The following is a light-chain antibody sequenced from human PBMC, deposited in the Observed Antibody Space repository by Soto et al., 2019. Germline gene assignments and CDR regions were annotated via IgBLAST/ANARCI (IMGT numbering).Light chain of an antibody. CDR3: QQYYSYPHT. CDR2: AAS. V-gene: IGKV1-8*01. J-gene: IGKJ3*01. CDR1: QGISSY. Sequence: AIRMTQSPSSLSASTGDRVTITCRASQGISSYLAWYQQKPGKAPKLLIYAASTLQSVVPSRFSGSGSGTDFTLTISCLQSEDFATYYCQQYYSYPHTFGPGTKVYIK.